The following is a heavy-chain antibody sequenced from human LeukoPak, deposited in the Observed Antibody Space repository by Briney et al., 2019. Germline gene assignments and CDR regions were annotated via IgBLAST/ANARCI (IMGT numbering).Heavy chain of an antibody. CDR3: ARDRGAAARLVNWFDL. CDR1: GYTFTDYY. J-gene: IGHJ5*02. Sequence: ASVKVSCKASGYTFTDYYIHWVRQAPGQGLEWMGWINPNSGDTNYAQKFQGRVTMTRDTSISTAYMELSRLRSDDTALYYCARDRGAAARLVNWFDLWGQGTLVTVSS. V-gene: IGHV1-2*02. D-gene: IGHD6-6*01. CDR2: INPNSGDT.